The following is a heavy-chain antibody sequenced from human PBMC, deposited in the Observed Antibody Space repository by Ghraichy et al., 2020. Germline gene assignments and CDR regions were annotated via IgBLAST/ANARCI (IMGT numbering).Heavy chain of an antibody. D-gene: IGHD5-24*01. CDR2: INRDGSST. CDR1: GFSFSYSW. Sequence: GGSLRLSCAASGFSFSYSWMHWVRQAPGKGLVWVSRINRDGSSTNYADSVKGRFTISRDNAKNTLYLEMNSLRAEDTAVYYCARVAQDGYNLLDKWGQGTLVTGS. J-gene: IGHJ4*02. CDR3: ARVAQDGYNLLDK. V-gene: IGHV3-74*01.